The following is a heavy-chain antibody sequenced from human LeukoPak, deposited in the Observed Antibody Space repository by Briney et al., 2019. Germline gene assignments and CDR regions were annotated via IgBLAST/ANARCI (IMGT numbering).Heavy chain of an antibody. Sequence: AASVKVSCKASGGTFSSYAISWVRQAPGQGLEWMGGIIPIFGTANYAQKFQGRVTITADESTSTAYMELSSLRSEDTAVYYCARSYYDFWSGLFYYYYMDVWGKGTTVTVSS. J-gene: IGHJ6*03. CDR1: GGTFSSYA. V-gene: IGHV1-69*13. CDR2: IIPIFGTA. D-gene: IGHD3-3*01. CDR3: ARSYYDFWSGLFYYYYMDV.